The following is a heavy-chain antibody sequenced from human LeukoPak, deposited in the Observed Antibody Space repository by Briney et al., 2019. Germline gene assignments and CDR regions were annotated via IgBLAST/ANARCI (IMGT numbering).Heavy chain of an antibody. CDR1: GFTFTTYW. J-gene: IGHJ4*02. CDR3: AKVAKYYYGSETYYFFEH. V-gene: IGHV3-7*01. D-gene: IGHD3-10*01. CDR2: INQDGSEK. Sequence: GGSLRLSCAASGFTFTTYWMSWVRQAPGKGLEWVANINQDGSEKYLVDSVKGRFTISRDNAKNSLYLQMNSLRVEDTAVYYCAKVAKYYYGSETYYFFEHWGQGTPVTASS.